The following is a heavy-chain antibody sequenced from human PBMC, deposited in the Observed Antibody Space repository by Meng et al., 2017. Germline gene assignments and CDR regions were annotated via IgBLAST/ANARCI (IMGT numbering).Heavy chain of an antibody. Sequence: QVPLLQSGAEVTTPGASVKVSCKASGYPFTSYGSRWVRQAPGQGLEWMGWLSAYNGNTNYAQKLQGRVTMTTDTSTSTAYMELRSLRSDDTAVYYCASGYGDYYFDYWGQGTLVTVSS. J-gene: IGHJ4*02. CDR2: LSAYNGNT. D-gene: IGHD4-17*01. CDR3: ASGYGDYYFDY. CDR1: GYPFTSYG. V-gene: IGHV1-18*01.